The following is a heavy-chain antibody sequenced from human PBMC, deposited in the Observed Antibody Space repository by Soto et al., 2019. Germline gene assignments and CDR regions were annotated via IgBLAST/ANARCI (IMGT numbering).Heavy chain of an antibody. CDR3: ARDKITGLFDY. CDR2: INHSGST. J-gene: IGHJ4*02. D-gene: IGHD2-8*02. Sequence: QVQLQQWGAGLLKPSETLSLTCAVYGGSFSGYYWTWIRQRPGTGLEWIGEINHSGSTNYNPSLNTRATTSVHTSKTPLSLQLTSVTAADTAVYHCARDKITGLFDYWGQGTLVTVSS. CDR1: GGSFSGYY. V-gene: IGHV4-34*01.